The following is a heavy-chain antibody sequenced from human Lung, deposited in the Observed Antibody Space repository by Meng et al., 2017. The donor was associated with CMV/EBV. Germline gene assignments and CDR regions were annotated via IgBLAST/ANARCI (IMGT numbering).Heavy chain of an antibody. CDR2: ISGSGGST. CDR3: AKPGGWYYYDSSGYYYY. CDR1: FTFSSYA. Sequence: FTFSSYARGWVRQAPGKGLEGVSAISGSGGSTYYADSVKGRFTISRDNSKNTLYLQMNSLRAEDTAVYYCAKPGGWYYYDSSGYYYYWGQGTLVTVSS. D-gene: IGHD3-22*01. V-gene: IGHV3-23*01. J-gene: IGHJ4*02.